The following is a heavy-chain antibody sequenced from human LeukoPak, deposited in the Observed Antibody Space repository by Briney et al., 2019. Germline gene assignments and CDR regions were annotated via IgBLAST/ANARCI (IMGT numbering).Heavy chain of an antibody. CDR1: GGSISSYY. Sequence: PSETLSLTCTVSGGSISSYYWSWIRQPAGKGLEWIGRIYTSGSTNYNPSLKSRVTMSVDTSKNQFSLKLSSVTAADTAVYYCARRRELLRGEAFDIWGQGTMVTVSS. J-gene: IGHJ3*02. CDR2: IYTSGST. D-gene: IGHD1-26*01. CDR3: ARRRELLRGEAFDI. V-gene: IGHV4-4*07.